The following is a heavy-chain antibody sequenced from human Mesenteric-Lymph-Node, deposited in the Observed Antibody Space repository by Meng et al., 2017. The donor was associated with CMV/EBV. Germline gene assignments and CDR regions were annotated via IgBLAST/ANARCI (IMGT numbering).Heavy chain of an antibody. V-gene: IGHV4-39*07. CDR2: IYYSGST. CDR3: ATGNYRDSTLDF. CDR1: GGSISSSSYY. D-gene: IGHD1-7*01. J-gene: IGHJ4*02. Sequence: GSLRLSCTVSGGSISSSSYYWGWIRQPPGKGLEWIGSIYYSGSTYYNPSLKSRVTISVDTSKNQFSLKLNSVTAADTAVYYCATGNYRDSTLDFWGQGTLVTVSS.